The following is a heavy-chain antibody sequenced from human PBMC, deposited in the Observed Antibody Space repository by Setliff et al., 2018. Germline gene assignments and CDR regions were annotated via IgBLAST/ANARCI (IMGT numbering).Heavy chain of an antibody. Sequence: LSLTCTVSGVSVASHYWSWIRQAPGTGLEWIAYVHDNGETNQNPSLKSRVTISVDTSKNQFSLKMTSVTAADTAIYYCARGSTGIYDPWGQGILVTVS. D-gene: IGHD1-1*01. CDR1: GVSVASHY. J-gene: IGHJ5*02. CDR3: ARGSTGIYDP. CDR2: VHDNGET. V-gene: IGHV4-59*02.